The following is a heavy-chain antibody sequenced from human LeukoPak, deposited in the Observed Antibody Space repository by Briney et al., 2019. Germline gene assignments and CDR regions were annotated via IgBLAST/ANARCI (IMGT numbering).Heavy chain of an antibody. D-gene: IGHD5-18*01. CDR1: GFTFSSYS. CDR3: AKGTHSGYSYGYYHYYYMDV. Sequence: GGSLRLSCAASGFTFSSYSMNWVRQAPGKGLEWASTISGSGGSTYYADSVKGRFTISRDNSKNTLYVQMNSLRAEDTAVYHCAKGTHSGYSYGYYHYYYMDVWGKGTTVIVSS. J-gene: IGHJ6*03. V-gene: IGHV3-23*01. CDR2: ISGSGGST.